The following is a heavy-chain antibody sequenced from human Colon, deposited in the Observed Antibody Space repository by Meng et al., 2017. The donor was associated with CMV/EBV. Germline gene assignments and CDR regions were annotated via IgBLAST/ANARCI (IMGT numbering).Heavy chain of an antibody. D-gene: IGHD3-10*01. CDR1: GGSVGSSSFH. CDR2: IYYSGST. CDR3: AREDSLVRGARGYFDY. V-gene: IGHV4-39*07. J-gene: IGHJ4*02. Sequence: GSLRLSCAVSGGSVGSSSFHWACIRQSPGKGLEWIGTIYYSGSTYYTPSLKSRVTMSIDTSTNQFSLKVTSVTAADTAVYYCAREDSLVRGARGYFDYWGQGALVTVSS.